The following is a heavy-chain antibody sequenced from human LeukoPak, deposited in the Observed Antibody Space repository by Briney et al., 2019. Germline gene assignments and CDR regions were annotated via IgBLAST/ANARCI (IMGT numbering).Heavy chain of an antibody. D-gene: IGHD3-9*01. V-gene: IGHV4-34*01. CDR3: ASTDYDILTGYYHDAFDI. Sequence: SETLSLTCAVYGGSFSGYYWSWIRQPPGKGLEWIGEINHSGSTNYNPSLKSRVTISVDTSKNQFSLKLSSVTAADTAVYYCASTDYDILTGYYHDAFDIWGQGTMVTVSS. CDR1: GGSFSGYY. J-gene: IGHJ3*02. CDR2: INHSGST.